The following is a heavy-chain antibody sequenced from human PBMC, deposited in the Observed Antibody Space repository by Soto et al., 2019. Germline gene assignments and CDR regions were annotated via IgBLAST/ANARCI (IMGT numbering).Heavy chain of an antibody. V-gene: IGHV3-7*03. CDR1: GFTFSSYW. J-gene: IGHJ1*01. CDR3: AKDARSTDCSGGSCYFRH. D-gene: IGHD2-15*01. CDR2: IKQDGSEK. Sequence: GGSLRLSCAASGFTFSSYWMSWVRQAPGKGLEWVANIKQDGSEKYYVDSVKGRFTISRDNAKNSLYLQMSSLRAEDTAVYYCAKDARSTDCSGGSCYFRHWGQGTLVTVSS.